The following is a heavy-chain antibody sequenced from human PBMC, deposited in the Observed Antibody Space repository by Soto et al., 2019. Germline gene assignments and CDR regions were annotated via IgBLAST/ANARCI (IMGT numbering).Heavy chain of an antibody. CDR3: ALGPRDGYNLIWFDP. J-gene: IGHJ5*02. CDR1: GGSFSGYY. Sequence: PSETLSLTCAVYGGSFSGYYWSWIRQPPGKGLEWIGEINHSGSTNYNPSLKSRVTISVDTSKNQFSLKLSSVTAADTAVYYCALGPRDGYNLIWFDPWGQGTLVTVSS. CDR2: INHSGST. D-gene: IGHD5-12*01. V-gene: IGHV4-34*01.